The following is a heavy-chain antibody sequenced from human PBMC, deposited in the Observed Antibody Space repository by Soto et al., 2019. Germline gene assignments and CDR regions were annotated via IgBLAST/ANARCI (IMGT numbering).Heavy chain of an antibody. J-gene: IGHJ4*02. CDR1: GWSFSGYY. D-gene: IGHD6-13*01. CDR2: INHSGST. V-gene: IGHV4-34*01. Sequence: SETLSLTCAFYGWSFSGYYWSWIRQPPGKGLEWIGEINHSGSTNYNPSLKSRVTISVDTSKNQFSLKLSSVTAADTAVYYCARGGGGYSSSWYYYWGQGTLVTVSS. CDR3: ARGGGGYSSSWYYY.